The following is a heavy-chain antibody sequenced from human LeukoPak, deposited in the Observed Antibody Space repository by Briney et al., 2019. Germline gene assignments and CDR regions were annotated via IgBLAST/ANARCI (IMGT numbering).Heavy chain of an antibody. CDR3: ARADYDILTGYYFIDY. CDR2: IYYSGST. V-gene: IGHV4-59*01. J-gene: IGHJ4*02. D-gene: IGHD3-9*01. Sequence: SETLSLTCTVSGGSISPYYWSWIRQPPGKGLEWIGYIYYSGSTNYNPSLKSRVTISVDTSKNQFSLKLSSVTAADTAVYYCARADYDILTGYYFIDYWGQGTLVTVSS. CDR1: GGSISPYY.